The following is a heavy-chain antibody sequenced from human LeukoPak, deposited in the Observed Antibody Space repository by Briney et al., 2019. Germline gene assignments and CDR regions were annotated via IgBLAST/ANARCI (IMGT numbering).Heavy chain of an antibody. D-gene: IGHD2-15*01. J-gene: IGHJ4*02. CDR2: TSTSGGST. Sequence: GGSLRLSCAASAFTFSSYAMSWVRQAPGKGLEWVSGTSTSGGSTYYADSVKGRFTISRDNSKNTMSLQITGLGAEDTAVYYCATARGGYWGQGTLVTVSS. CDR1: AFTFSSYA. V-gene: IGHV3-23*01. CDR3: ATARGGY.